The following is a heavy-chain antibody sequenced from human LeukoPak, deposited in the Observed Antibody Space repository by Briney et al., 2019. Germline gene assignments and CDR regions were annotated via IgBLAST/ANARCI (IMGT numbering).Heavy chain of an antibody. CDR1: GYTFTSYG. J-gene: IGHJ4*02. CDR2: ISAYNGNT. CDR3: ARTMAGSGWYIGSWNFDY. V-gene: IGHV1-18*01. D-gene: IGHD6-19*01. Sequence: GASVKVSCKASGYTFTSYGISWVRQAPGQGLEWMGWISAYNGNTNYAQKLQGRVTMTTDTSTSTAYMELRSLRSDDTAVYYCARTMAGSGWYIGSWNFDYWGQGTLVTVSS.